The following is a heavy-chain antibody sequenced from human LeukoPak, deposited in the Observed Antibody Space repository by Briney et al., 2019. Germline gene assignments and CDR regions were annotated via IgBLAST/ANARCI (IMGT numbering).Heavy chain of an antibody. Sequence: SETLSLTCSVSGASISYYWVWIRQPPGKGLEWIGSIYYTGSTYYNPSLKSRVTLSLDTSNKRFSLKLNSVTAADTAVYYCARALGTGLVDYWGQGTLVTVSS. J-gene: IGHJ4*02. CDR2: IYYTGST. CDR1: GASISYY. V-gene: IGHV4-39*07. CDR3: ARALGTGLVDY. D-gene: IGHD2-8*02.